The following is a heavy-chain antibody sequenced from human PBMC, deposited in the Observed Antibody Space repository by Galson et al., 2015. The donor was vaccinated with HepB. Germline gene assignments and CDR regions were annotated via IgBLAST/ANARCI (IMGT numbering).Heavy chain of an antibody. CDR2: ISWNSGSI. CDR3: ARGDDYGDYGLDY. D-gene: IGHD4-17*01. Sequence: SLRLSCAASGFTFDDYAMHWVRQAPGKGLEWVSGISWNSGSIGYADSVKGRFTISRDNAKNSLYLQMNSLRAEDTAVYYCARGDDYGDYGLDYWGQGTLVTVSS. CDR1: GFTFDDYA. V-gene: IGHV3-9*01. J-gene: IGHJ4*02.